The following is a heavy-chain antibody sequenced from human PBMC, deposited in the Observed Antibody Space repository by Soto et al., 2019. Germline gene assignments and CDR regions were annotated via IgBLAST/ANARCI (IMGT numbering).Heavy chain of an antibody. J-gene: IGHJ5*02. CDR3: ARDLEQQLVATEGRFDP. CDR2: IYHSGST. V-gene: IGHV4-4*02. Sequence: QVQLQESGPGLVKPSGTLSLTCAVSGGSISSSNWWSWVRQPPGKGLEWIGEIYHSGSTNYNPSLKSRVTISVDKSKNQCSLKLSSVTAADTAVYYCARDLEQQLVATEGRFDPWGQGTLVTVSS. CDR1: GGSISSSNW. D-gene: IGHD6-13*01.